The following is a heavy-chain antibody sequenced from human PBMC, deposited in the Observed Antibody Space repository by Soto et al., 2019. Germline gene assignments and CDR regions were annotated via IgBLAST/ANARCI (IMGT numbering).Heavy chain of an antibody. Sequence: SETLSLTCAVYGGSFSGYYWSWIRQPPGKGLEWIGEINHSGSTNYNPSLKSRVTISVDTSKNQFSLKLSSVTAADTTVYYCARASIAVAGSFDYWGQGTLVTVSS. CDR1: GGSFSGYY. J-gene: IGHJ4*02. CDR3: ARASIAVAGSFDY. V-gene: IGHV4-34*01. D-gene: IGHD6-19*01. CDR2: INHSGST.